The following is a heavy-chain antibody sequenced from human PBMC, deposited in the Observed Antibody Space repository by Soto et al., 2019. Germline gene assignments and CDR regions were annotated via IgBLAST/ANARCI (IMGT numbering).Heavy chain of an antibody. CDR3: AKDRDRSGWDWHFDY. CDR1: GFTFSSYA. J-gene: IGHJ4*02. D-gene: IGHD6-19*01. V-gene: IGHV3-23*01. Sequence: GGSLRLSCAASGFTFSSYAMSWVRQAPGKGLEWVSGISGSGGSTYSADSVKGRFTISRDNSKNTLYQQMNSLRAEDTAGYYCAKDRDRSGWDWHFDYWGQGTLVTVSS. CDR2: ISGSGGST.